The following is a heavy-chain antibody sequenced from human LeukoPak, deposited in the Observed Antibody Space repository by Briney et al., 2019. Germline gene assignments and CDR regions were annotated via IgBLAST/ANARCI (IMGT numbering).Heavy chain of an antibody. CDR1: GGSIGNYS. D-gene: IGHD2-15*01. CDR3: ARIHVARAQCAFDL. J-gene: IGHJ3*01. CDR2: IFHSGST. V-gene: IGHV4-59*01. Sequence: PSETLSLTCTASGGSIGNYSLNWIRQSPGKGLEWIGHIFHSGSTNYNPSLKSRVTISVDTSKNQFSLNLSSVIAADTAVYYCARIHVARAQCAFDLWRQATMLTVSS.